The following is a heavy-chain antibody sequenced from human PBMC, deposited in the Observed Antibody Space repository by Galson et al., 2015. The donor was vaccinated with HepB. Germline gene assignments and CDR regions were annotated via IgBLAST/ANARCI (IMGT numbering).Heavy chain of an antibody. J-gene: IGHJ6*02. CDR1: GFTFSSYS. V-gene: IGHV3-21*01. CDR2: ISSSSSYI. Sequence: SLRLSCAASGFTFSSYSMNWVRQAPGKGLEWVSSISSSSSYIYYADSVKGRFTISRDNAKNSLYLQMNSLRAENTAVYYCARDGKGYGDYVDYYYGMDVWGQGTTVTVSS. CDR3: ARDGKGYGDYVDYYYGMDV. D-gene: IGHD4-17*01.